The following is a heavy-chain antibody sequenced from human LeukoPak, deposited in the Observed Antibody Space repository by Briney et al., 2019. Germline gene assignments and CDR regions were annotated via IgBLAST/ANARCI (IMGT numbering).Heavy chain of an antibody. CDR2: IYTSGST. CDR1: GGSISSYY. D-gene: IGHD5/OR15-5a*01. CDR3: ASLRFIGYYYYMDV. Sequence: SETLSLTCTVSGGSISSYYWSWIRQPAGKGLEWIGRIYTSGSTNYNPSLKSRVTISVDTSKNQFSLKLSSVTAADTAVYYCASLRFIGYYYYMDVWGKGTTVTVSS. V-gene: IGHV4-4*07. J-gene: IGHJ6*03.